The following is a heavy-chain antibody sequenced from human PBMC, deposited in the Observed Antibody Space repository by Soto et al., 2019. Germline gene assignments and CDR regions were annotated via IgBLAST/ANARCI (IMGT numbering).Heavy chain of an antibody. Sequence: GESLKISCKGSGYSFTSYWIGWVRQMPGKGLEWMGIIYPGDSDTRYSPSFQGQVTISADKSISTAYLQWSSLKASDTAMYYCARESFLITIFGVVIHYWFDPWGQGTLVTVSS. D-gene: IGHD3-3*01. V-gene: IGHV5-51*01. CDR1: GYSFTSYW. CDR2: IYPGDSDT. CDR3: ARESFLITIFGVVIHYWFDP. J-gene: IGHJ5*02.